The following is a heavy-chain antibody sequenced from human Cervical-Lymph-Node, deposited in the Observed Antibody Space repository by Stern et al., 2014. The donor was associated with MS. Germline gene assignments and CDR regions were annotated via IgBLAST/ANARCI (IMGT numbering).Heavy chain of an antibody. J-gene: IGHJ3*02. V-gene: IGHV4-31*03. Sequence: QVQLQESGPGLVKPSQNLSLTCTVSGGSLTSGGHYWTWIRQYPGKGLEWIGYIYHSGNTDYNPSLKSRVSISVDTSKHQFSLRLSSMTDADTAVYYCARGNRAFYYGDAFDMWGHGTMVTVSS. CDR1: GGSLTSGGHY. CDR2: IYHSGNT. CDR3: ARGNRAFYYGDAFDM. D-gene: IGHD3-22*01.